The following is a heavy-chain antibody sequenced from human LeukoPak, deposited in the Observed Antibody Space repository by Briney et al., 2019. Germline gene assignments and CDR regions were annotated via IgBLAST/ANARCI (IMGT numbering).Heavy chain of an antibody. J-gene: IGHJ4*02. V-gene: IGHV4-59*01. CDR3: ARSQTYYYDSSGNRKGYYFDY. CDR1: GGSISSYY. CDR2: IYYSGST. D-gene: IGHD3-22*01. Sequence: SETLSLTCTVSGGSISSYYWSWIRQPPGKGLEWIWYIYYSGSTNYNPSPKSRVTISVDTSKKQFSLKLSSVTAADTDVYYCARSQTYYYDSSGNRKGYYFDYWGQGTLVTVSS.